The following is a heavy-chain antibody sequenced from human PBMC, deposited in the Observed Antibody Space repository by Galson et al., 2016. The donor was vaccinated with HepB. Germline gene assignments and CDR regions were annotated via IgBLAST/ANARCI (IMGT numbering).Heavy chain of an antibody. CDR1: GFSFTSYA. CDR2: IRGSGGSP. CDR3: AKAKDRVYDSGCLDN. D-gene: IGHD6-19*01. V-gene: IGHV3-23*01. Sequence: SLRLSCAASGFSFTSYAISWVRQAPGKGLEWVSDIRGSGGSPYYADSVLGRFTITRDNSKNTLYLQMNSLRAEDTALYYCAKAKDRVYDSGCLDNWCKGTLVIVS. J-gene: IGHJ4*02.